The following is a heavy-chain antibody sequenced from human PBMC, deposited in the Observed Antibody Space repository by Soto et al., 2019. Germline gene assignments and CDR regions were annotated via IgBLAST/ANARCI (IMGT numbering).Heavy chain of an antibody. CDR1: GDSISSYY. J-gene: IGHJ5*02. Sequence: SETLSLTCTVSGDSISSYYWGWIRQPPGKGLEWIGYIHYSGSTNYNPSLKSRVTISVDTPKNQFSLKVNSMTAADTAVYYCARGGLAARKGRWFDPWGQRTLVTVSS. CDR3: ARGGLAARKGRWFDP. CDR2: IHYSGST. D-gene: IGHD6-6*01. V-gene: IGHV4-59*01.